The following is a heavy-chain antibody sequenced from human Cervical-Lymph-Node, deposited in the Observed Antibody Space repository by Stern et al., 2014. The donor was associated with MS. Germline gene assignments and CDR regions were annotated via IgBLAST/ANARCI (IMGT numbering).Heavy chain of an antibody. CDR2: INTGNGNT. J-gene: IGHJ4*02. CDR3: ARAQIFGAGGLDY. D-gene: IGHD3-3*01. Sequence: QVQLVQSGAEVKKPGASVKVSCKASGYSFSNYAMHWVRQAPGQGLEWVGWINTGNGNTKASQKFEGRVAFTRDASATTAYMEVNSLTFEDTAMYYCARAQIFGAGGLDYWGQGSLVTVSS. V-gene: IGHV1-3*04. CDR1: GYSFSNYA.